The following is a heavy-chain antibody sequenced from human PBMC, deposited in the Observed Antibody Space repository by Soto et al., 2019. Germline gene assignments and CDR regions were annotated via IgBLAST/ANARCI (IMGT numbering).Heavy chain of an antibody. J-gene: IGHJ6*02. D-gene: IGHD3-3*01. V-gene: IGHV1-18*01. CDR1: GYTFTSYG. CDR2: ISAYNGNT. Sequence: GASVKVSCKASGYTFTSYGISWVRQALGQGLEWMGWISAYNGNTNYAQKLQGRVTMTTDTSTSTAYMELRSLRSDDTAVYYCARVRPRFLEWLQRTDYYYYGMDVWGQGTTVTVSS. CDR3: ARVRPRFLEWLQRTDYYYYGMDV.